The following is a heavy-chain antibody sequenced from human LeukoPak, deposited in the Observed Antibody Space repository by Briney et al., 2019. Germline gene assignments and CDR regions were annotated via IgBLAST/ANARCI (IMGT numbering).Heavy chain of an antibody. J-gene: IGHJ4*02. Sequence: SETLSLTCTVSGGSVSSGSHYWSWIRQPPGKGLEWIGYIYYSGSTNYNPSLKSRVTISVDTSKNQFSLKLSSVTAADTAVYYCARDSGEGPGGFDYWGQGTLVTVSS. CDR2: IYYSGST. CDR1: GGSVSSGSHY. V-gene: IGHV4-61*01. D-gene: IGHD3-10*01. CDR3: ARDSGEGPGGFDY.